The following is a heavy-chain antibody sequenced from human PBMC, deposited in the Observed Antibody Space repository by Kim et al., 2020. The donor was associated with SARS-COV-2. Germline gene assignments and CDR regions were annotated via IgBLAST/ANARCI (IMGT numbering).Heavy chain of an antibody. V-gene: IGHV1-3*01. CDR3: ARDGGGSYGHGDY. D-gene: IGHD1-26*01. CDR2: INAGNGNT. Sequence: ASVKVSCKASGYTFTSYAMHWVRQAPGQRLEWMGWINAGNGNTKYSQKFQGRVTITRDTSASTAYMELSSLRSEDTAVYYCARDGGGSYGHGDYWGQGTLVTVSS. J-gene: IGHJ4*02. CDR1: GYTFTSYA.